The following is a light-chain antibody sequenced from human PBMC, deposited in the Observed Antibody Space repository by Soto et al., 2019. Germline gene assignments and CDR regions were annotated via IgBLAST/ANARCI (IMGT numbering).Light chain of an antibody. CDR2: GAS. J-gene: IGKJ1*01. Sequence: EIVLTQSPGTLSLSPGESATLSCRVSQSVSSSYLAWYQQKPGQAPRLLIYGASSRATGIPDRFSGSGSGTDFTLTISRLEPEDFAVYYCQQYGSSPTFGQGTKVEIK. V-gene: IGKV3-20*01. CDR1: QSVSSSY. CDR3: QQYGSSPT.